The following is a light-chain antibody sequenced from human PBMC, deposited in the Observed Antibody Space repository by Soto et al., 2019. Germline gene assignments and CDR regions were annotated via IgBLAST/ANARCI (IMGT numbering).Light chain of an antibody. CDR2: DAS. CDR1: QSVSSY. V-gene: IGKV3-11*01. J-gene: IGKJ1*01. Sequence: EIVLTQSPATLSLSPGERATLSCRASQSVSSYLAWYQQKPGQAPRLLIYDASNRATGIPARFSGSGSGTDSTLTISSLEPEDFAVYYCQQRSNSWTFGQGTKVEIK. CDR3: QQRSNSWT.